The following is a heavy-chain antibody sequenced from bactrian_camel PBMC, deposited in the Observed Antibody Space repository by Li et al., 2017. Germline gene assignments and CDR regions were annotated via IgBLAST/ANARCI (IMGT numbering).Heavy chain of an antibody. Sequence: HVQLVESGRGLVQPGGSLRLTCAASGFSFSSSDMCWVRQVPGKGLEWVSTIYADGSTTWYADSVKGRFTISRDNAKNTAYLQMNVVKSDDTGLYYCATETTTAVTTIHRYDYWGQGTQVTVS. CDR1: GFSFSSSD. J-gene: IGHJ4*01. D-gene: IGHD4*01. CDR3: ATETTTAVTTIHRYDY. V-gene: IGHV3-2*01. CDR2: IYADGSTT.